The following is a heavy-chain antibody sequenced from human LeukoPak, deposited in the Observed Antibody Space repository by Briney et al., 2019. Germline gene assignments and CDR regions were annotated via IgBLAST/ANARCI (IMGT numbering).Heavy chain of an antibody. Sequence: EASVKVSCKASGYTFSNYYMHWVRQAPGQGLEWMGIINPSGGSTNYAQKFQGRVTMTRDTSTSTVYMELSSLRYEDMAVYYCARDTGSPVSNWFDPWGQGTLVTVSS. J-gene: IGHJ5*02. CDR1: GYTFSNYY. CDR3: ARDTGSPVSNWFDP. D-gene: IGHD2-8*01. V-gene: IGHV1-46*01. CDR2: INPSGGST.